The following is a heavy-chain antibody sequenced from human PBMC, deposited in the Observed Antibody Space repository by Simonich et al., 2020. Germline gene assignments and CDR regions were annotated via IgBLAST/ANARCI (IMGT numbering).Heavy chain of an antibody. V-gene: IGHV4-39*01. D-gene: IGHD6-13*01. Sequence: QLQLQESGPGLVKPSETLSLTCTVSGGSISSSSYYWGWIRQPPGQGLEWIGSIYYSGSTYYHPSLRSRVTISVDTSKNQFSLKLSSVTAADTAVYYCARHAGFAFDIWGQGTMVTVSS. CDR2: IYYSGST. J-gene: IGHJ3*02. CDR3: ARHAGFAFDI. CDR1: GGSISSSSYY.